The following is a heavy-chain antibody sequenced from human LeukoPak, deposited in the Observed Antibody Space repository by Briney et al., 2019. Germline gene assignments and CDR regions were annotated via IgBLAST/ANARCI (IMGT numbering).Heavy chain of an antibody. Sequence: PGGSLRLSCAASGFTLSSHEMNWVRQAPGKGLEWISYINSGGTIYYADSVKGRFTISRDNAKNSLYLQMNSLRAEDTSVYYCARENTDDAFDIWGQGTMVIVSS. V-gene: IGHV3-48*03. D-gene: IGHD2-8*02. CDR2: INSGGTI. CDR3: ARENTDDAFDI. CDR1: GFTLSSHE. J-gene: IGHJ3*02.